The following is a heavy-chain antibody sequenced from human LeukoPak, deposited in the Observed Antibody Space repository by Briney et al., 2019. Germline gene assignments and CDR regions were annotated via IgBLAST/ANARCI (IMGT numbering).Heavy chain of an antibody. CDR2: INPNSGDT. V-gene: IGHV1-2*02. Sequence: ASVKVSCKASGYTXTAYYLHWVRQTPGQRLEWMGWINPNSGDTNYAQKFQGRVTLTRDTSILTAYMDLSRLTSDDTAVYFCAKDRGGLAAGAVNPWGQGTLVTVSS. D-gene: IGHD1-26*01. J-gene: IGHJ5*02. CDR3: AKDRGGLAAGAVNP. CDR1: GYTXTAYY.